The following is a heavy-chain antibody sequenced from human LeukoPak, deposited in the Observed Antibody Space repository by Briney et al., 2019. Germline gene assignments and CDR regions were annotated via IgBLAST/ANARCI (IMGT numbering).Heavy chain of an antibody. J-gene: IGHJ5*02. CDR1: GGTFSSYA. V-gene: IGHV1-69*13. Sequence: SVKVSCKASGGTFSSYAISWVRQAPGQGLEWMGGIIPIFGTANYAQKFQGRVTITADESTSTAYMELSSLRSEDTAVYYCARGYDFWSNNWFDPWGQGTLVTVSS. D-gene: IGHD3-3*01. CDR2: IIPIFGTA. CDR3: ARGYDFWSNNWFDP.